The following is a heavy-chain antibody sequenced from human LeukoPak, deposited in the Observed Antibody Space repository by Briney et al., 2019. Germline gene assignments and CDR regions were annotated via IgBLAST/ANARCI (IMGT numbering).Heavy chain of an antibody. D-gene: IGHD2-2*01. CDR3: ARVDIVVVPAAIRYFDY. CDR1: GYTFTSYG. CDR2: ISAYNGNT. J-gene: IGHJ4*02. V-gene: IGHV1-18*01. Sequence: ASVKVSCKASGYTFTSYGISWVRQAPGQGLEWMGWISAYNGNTNYAQKLQGRVTMTTDTSTSTAYMELRSLRPDDTAVYYCARVDIVVVPAAIRYFDYWGQGTLVTVSS.